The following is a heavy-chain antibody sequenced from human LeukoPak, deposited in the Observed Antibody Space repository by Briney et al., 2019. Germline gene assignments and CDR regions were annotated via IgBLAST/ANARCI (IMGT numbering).Heavy chain of an antibody. D-gene: IGHD6-19*01. J-gene: IGHJ4*02. CDR3: AKASQWLVTPPQFDY. V-gene: IGHV3-53*01. CDR2: IYSGGST. Sequence: GGSLRLSCAASGFTVSSNYMTWVRQAPGKGLEWVSVIYSGGSTYYADSVKGRFTISRDNSKNTLYLQMNSLRAEDTAVYYCAKASQWLVTPPQFDYWGQGTLVTVSS. CDR1: GFTVSSNY.